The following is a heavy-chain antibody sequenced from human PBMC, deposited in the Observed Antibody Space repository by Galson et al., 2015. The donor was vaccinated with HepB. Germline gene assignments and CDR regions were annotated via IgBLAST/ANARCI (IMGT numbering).Heavy chain of an antibody. D-gene: IGHD2-21*02. J-gene: IGHJ6*02. CDR2: INPNSGGT. CDR3: ARGRVSGDGGMDV. V-gene: IGHV1-2*04. CDR1: GYTFTGYY. Sequence: SVKVSCKASGYTFTGYYMHWVRQAPGQGLEWMGWINPNSGGTNYAQKFQGWVTMTRDTSISTAYMELSRLRSDDTAVYYCARGRVSGDGGMDVWGQGTTVTVSS.